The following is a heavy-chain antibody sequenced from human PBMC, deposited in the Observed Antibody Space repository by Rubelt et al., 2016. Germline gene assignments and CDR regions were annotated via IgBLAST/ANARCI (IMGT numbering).Heavy chain of an antibody. Sequence: QLQLQESGPGLMQPSEPLSLTCTVSGGSISSSSYYWGWIRQPPGKGLAWIGSTYYSGSPYYNPSLHVVGTISVDTSKNQFDAKLSSVTAADTAVYYCARDGAVVGPLYYYYGMDVWGQGTTVTGSS. V-gene: IGHV4-39*07. D-gene: IGHD1-26*01. CDR3: ARDGAVVGPLYYYYGMDV. CDR2: TYYSGSP. CDR1: GGSISSSSYY. J-gene: IGHJ6*02.